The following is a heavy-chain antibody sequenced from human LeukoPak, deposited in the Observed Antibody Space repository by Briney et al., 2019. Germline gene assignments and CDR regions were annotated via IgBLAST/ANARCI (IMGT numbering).Heavy chain of an antibody. J-gene: IGHJ6*03. D-gene: IGHD2-2*01. CDR1: GFTFDDYG. Sequence: GGSLRLSCAASGFTFDDYGMSWVRQAPGKGLEWVSGINWNGGSTGYADSMKGRFTISRDNSKNTLYLQMNSLRAEDTAVYYCARAGSLVVPAATMYYYYYYMDVWGKGTTVTVSS. CDR3: ARAGSLVVPAATMYYYYYYMDV. V-gene: IGHV3-20*04. CDR2: INWNGGST.